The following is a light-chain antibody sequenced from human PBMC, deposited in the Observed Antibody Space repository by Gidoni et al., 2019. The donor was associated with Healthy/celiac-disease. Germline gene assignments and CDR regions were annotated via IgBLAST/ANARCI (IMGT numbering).Light chain of an antibody. V-gene: IGKV2-29*02. CDR3: LQGSCFPYT. CDR2: AVS. Sequence: EIVMTPTPLSMSVSPGQPASISCKSSQRILHSDGKTYLYWYLQKPGQPPQLLIYAVSSRFSGVPDRFSGSGSGTDFTLKISRVEAEDVGVYYCLQGSCFPYTFGQGTKLEIK. CDR1: QRILHSDGKTY. J-gene: IGKJ2*01.